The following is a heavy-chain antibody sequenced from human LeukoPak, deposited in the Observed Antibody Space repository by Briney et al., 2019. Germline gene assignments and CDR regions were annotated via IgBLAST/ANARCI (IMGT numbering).Heavy chain of an antibody. CDR2: ISGSGGST. V-gene: IGHV3-23*01. CDR1: GFTFSSYA. D-gene: IGHD3-9*01. CDR3: AKSFNFDWLLYYFDY. Sequence: GGSLRLSCAASGFTFSSYAMSWVRQAPGKGLEWVSAISGSGGSTYYADSVKGRFTISRDNSKNTLYLQMNSLRAEDTAVYYCAKSFNFDWLLYYFDYWGQGTLVTVSS. J-gene: IGHJ4*02.